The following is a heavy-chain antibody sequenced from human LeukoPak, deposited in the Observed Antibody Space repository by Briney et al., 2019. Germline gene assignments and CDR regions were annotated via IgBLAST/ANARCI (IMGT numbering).Heavy chain of an antibody. V-gene: IGHV4-39*01. D-gene: IGHD1-1*01. Sequence: PSETLSLTCGVSGYSISTTSHYWGWIRQPPGGGLEWIGNIYYSGRTYYNPSLKSRVTISVDTSKNQFSLTLSSVTAADTAVYYCARHDGTVTLNWFDPWGQGTLVTVSS. CDR3: ARHDGTVTLNWFDP. CDR2: IYYSGRT. CDR1: GYSISTTSHY. J-gene: IGHJ5*02.